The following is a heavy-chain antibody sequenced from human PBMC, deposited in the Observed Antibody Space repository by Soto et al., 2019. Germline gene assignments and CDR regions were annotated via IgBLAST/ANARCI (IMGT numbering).Heavy chain of an antibody. Sequence: SETLSLTCTVSGGSINSGDYSWTWIRQPPGKGLEWIGYIYHTGTTYYNMSLKSRVTISVDRSKNQFSLKLSSVTAADTAVYYCARGRNYCDSSGGSWFDRWGQGTLGTVSS. J-gene: IGHJ5*02. CDR2: IYHTGTT. V-gene: IGHV4-30-2*01. CDR1: GGSINSGDYS. CDR3: ARGRNYCDSSGGSWFDR. D-gene: IGHD3-22*01.